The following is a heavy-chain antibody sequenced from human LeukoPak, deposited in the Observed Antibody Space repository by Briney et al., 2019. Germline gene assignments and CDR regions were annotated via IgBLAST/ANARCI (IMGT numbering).Heavy chain of an antibody. J-gene: IGHJ4*02. Sequence: SETLSLTCTASGGSISSSSYYWGWIRQPPGKGLEWIGSIYYSGSTYYNPSLKSRVTISVDTSKNQFSLKLSSVTAADTAVYYCARLAYGDKPHALGPNDYWGQGTLVTVSS. CDR2: IYYSGST. CDR1: GGSISSSSYY. D-gene: IGHD4-17*01. V-gene: IGHV4-39*01. CDR3: ARLAYGDKPHALGPNDY.